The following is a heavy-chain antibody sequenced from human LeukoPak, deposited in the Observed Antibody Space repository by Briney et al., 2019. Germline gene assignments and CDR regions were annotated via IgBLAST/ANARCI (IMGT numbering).Heavy chain of an antibody. Sequence: GGSLRLSCAVSGFAFTTYVMTWVRQAPGKGLAWVSSITAGSSNIDYADSVKGRFTISRANTKNSLFLQMNSLRSEDTAVYYCARVGVSATTTPAFDYWGQGTLVTVSS. CDR1: GFAFTTYV. CDR3: ARVGVSATTTPAFDY. J-gene: IGHJ4*02. CDR2: ITAGSSNI. D-gene: IGHD4-11*01. V-gene: IGHV3-21*01.